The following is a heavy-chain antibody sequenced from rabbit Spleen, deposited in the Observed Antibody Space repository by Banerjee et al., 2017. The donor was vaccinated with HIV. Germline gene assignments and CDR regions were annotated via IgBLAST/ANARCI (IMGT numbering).Heavy chain of an antibody. CDR1: GLDFSSSYY. J-gene: IGHJ4*01. D-gene: IGHD4-1*01. CDR2: IYAGDSGST. V-gene: IGHV1S40*01. CDR3: ARDLDNVIGWNFGW. Sequence: QSLEESGGGLVQPEGSLTLACKASGLDFSSSYYMCWVHQAPGKGLECIACIYAGDSGSTYYASWAKGRFTISKTSSTTVTLQMTSLTAADTATYFCARDLDNVIGWNFGWWGPGTLVTVS.